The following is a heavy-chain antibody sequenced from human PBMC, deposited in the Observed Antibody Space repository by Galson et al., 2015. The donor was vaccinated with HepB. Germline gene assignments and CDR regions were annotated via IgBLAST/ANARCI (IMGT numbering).Heavy chain of an antibody. CDR2: ITSDGDST. CDR1: GFMFSNYG. Sequence: SLRLSCAASGFMFSNYGMYWVRQAPGKGLEYVSAITSDGDSTYYADSVKGRFTISRDNSKNTLYLQMSSLRAEDTAVYYCVRDTFGTATGHFHYWGQGTLVTVSS. D-gene: IGHD1-7*01. CDR3: VRDTFGTATGHFHY. V-gene: IGHV3-64D*06. J-gene: IGHJ4*02.